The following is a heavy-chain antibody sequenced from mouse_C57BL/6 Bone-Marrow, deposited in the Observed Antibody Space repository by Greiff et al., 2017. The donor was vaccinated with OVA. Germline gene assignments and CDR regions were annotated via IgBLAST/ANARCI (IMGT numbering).Heavy chain of an antibody. J-gene: IGHJ1*03. CDR3: ARSYDYGSGLFDV. Sequence: QVQLQQSGAELVKPGASVKMSCKASGYTFTTYPIEWMKQNHGKSLEWIGNFHPYNDDTKYNEKFKGKATLTAEKSSSTVYLELSRLTSDDSAVYYCARSYDYGSGLFDVWGTGTTVTVSA. V-gene: IGHV1-47*01. CDR2: FHPYNDDT. D-gene: IGHD1-1*01. CDR1: GYTFTTYP.